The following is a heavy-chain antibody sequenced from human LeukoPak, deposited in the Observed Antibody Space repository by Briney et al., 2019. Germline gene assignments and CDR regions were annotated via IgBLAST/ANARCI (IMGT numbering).Heavy chain of an antibody. D-gene: IGHD6-13*01. J-gene: IGHJ4*02. CDR1: GFTFSCYW. V-gene: IGHV3-7*01. CDR2: LKQDGSEK. Sequence: PGGPLRLSCAASGFTFSCYWMHWLPQAPGKGLEGVDNLKQDGSEKHFADSVKGRFTISRDNAENSLYLQMNSLRAEDTAMYYCARGTIAAPGTDYWGQGTLVTVSS. CDR3: ARGTIAAPGTDY.